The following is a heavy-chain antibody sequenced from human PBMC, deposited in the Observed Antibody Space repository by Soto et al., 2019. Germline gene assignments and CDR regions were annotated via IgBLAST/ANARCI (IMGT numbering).Heavy chain of an antibody. D-gene: IGHD3-22*01. V-gene: IGHV1-69*01. Sequence: QVQLVQSGAEVKKPGSSVKGSCKASGGTFSSYAISWVRQAPGQGLEWMGGIIPIFGTANYAQKFQGRVTITADESTSTAYMELRSLRSEDTGVYYCARSRVTYYYDRSAFDIWGQGTMVTVSS. CDR2: IIPIFGTA. CDR3: ARSRVTYYYDRSAFDI. J-gene: IGHJ3*02. CDR1: GGTFSSYA.